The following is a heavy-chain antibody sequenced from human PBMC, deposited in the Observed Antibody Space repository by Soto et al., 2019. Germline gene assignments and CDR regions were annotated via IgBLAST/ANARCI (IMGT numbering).Heavy chain of an antibody. CDR2: ISSSSSYI. J-gene: IGHJ4*02. CDR3: ARDSCSSTSCYGS. D-gene: IGHD2-2*01. Sequence: EVQLVESGGGLVKPGGSLRLSCAASGFTFSSYSMDWVRQAPGKGLEWISSISSSSSYIYYADSVKGRFTISRDNAKNSLYLQMNSLRAEDTAVYYCARDSCSSTSCYGSWGQGTLVNVSS. V-gene: IGHV3-21*01. CDR1: GFTFSSYS.